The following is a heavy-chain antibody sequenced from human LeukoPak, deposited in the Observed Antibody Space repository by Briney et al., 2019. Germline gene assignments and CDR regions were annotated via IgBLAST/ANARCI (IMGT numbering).Heavy chain of an antibody. CDR1: GGSISSYY. CDR2: IYNLRT. V-gene: IGHV4-59*01. CDR3: AGAYDSGPFHI. Sequence: SETLSLTCTVSGGSISSYYWSWIRQPPGKGLEYIGYIYNLRTNYNPSLKSRVTISVGTSKNHFSLRLSSVTAADTAVYYCAGAYDSGPFHIWGQGTMVTVSS. J-gene: IGHJ3*02. D-gene: IGHD3-16*01.